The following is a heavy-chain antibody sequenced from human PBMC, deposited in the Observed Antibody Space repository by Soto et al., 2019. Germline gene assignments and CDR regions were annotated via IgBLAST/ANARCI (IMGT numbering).Heavy chain of an antibody. CDR3: ARRWGGSLDY. CDR2: IYYSGST. J-gene: IGHJ4*02. V-gene: IGHV4-59*01. CDR1: GGSISSYY. Sequence: PSETLSLPCTGSGGSISSYYWSWIRQPPGKGLEWIGYIYYSGSTNYNPSLKSRVTISVDTSKNQFSLKLSSVTAADTAVYYCARRWGGSLDYWGQGTLVTVSS. D-gene: IGHD1-26*01.